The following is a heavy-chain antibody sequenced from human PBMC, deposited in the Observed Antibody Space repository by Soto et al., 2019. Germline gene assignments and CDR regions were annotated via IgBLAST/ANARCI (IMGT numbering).Heavy chain of an antibody. Sequence: VQLVESGGGVVQPGRSLRLSCAASGFMFNAYGMHWVRQAPGNGLQWVAVISFDGSNQDYEDSVKGRFTISRDNSQNTLYLQMHSLRPEDTALYFCVKAGTMAGTGTTPRSFDIWGRGTMVTVSS. D-gene: IGHD1-1*01. CDR3: VKAGTMAGTGTTPRSFDI. V-gene: IGHV3-30*18. CDR2: ISFDGSNQ. CDR1: GFMFNAYG. J-gene: IGHJ3*02.